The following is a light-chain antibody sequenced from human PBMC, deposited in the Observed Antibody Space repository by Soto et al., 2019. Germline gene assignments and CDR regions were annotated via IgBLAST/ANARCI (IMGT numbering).Light chain of an antibody. Sequence: QSALTQPPSASGSPGQSVTISCTGTSSDVGGYNYVSWYQQRPGKAPKLMIYEVSKRPSGVPDRFSGSKSANTASLTVSGLQAEEEADYYCCSYAGTNNFYVFGTGTKVTVL. V-gene: IGLV2-8*01. CDR2: EVS. J-gene: IGLJ1*01. CDR1: SSDVGGYNY. CDR3: CSYAGTNNFYV.